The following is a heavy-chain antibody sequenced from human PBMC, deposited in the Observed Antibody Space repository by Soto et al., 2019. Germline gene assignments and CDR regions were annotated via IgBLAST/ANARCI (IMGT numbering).Heavy chain of an antibody. V-gene: IGHV3-53*01. CDR1: GFTVSSNY. D-gene: IGHD1-26*01. CDR2: IYSGGST. J-gene: IGHJ6*02. Sequence: EVQLVESGGGLIQPGGSLRLSCAASGFTVSSNYMSWVRQAPGKGLEWVSVIYSGGSTYYADSVKGRFTISRDNSKNSLYLQMNSLRAEDTAVYYCARDQSGVVGATTRTRYYYGMGHNVGGQGTTVTVSS. CDR3: ARDQSGVVGATTRTRYYYGMGHNV.